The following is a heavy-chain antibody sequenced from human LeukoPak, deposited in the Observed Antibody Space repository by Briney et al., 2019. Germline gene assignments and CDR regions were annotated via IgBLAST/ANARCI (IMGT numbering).Heavy chain of an antibody. CDR1: GFTFSSYA. V-gene: IGHV3-23*01. J-gene: IGHJ4*02. CDR2: ISGSGGST. D-gene: IGHD6-25*01. Sequence: GGSLRLSCAASGFTFSSYAMSWVRQAPGKGLEWFSAISGSGGSTYYADSVKGRFTISRDNSKNTLYLQMNSLRAEDTAVYYCAKCWASGRNPLFDYWGQGTLVTVSS. CDR3: AKCWASGRNPLFDY.